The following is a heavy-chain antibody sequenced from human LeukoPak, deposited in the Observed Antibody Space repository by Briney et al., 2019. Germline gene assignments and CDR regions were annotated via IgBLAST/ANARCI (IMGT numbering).Heavy chain of an antibody. J-gene: IGHJ4*02. Sequence: GGSLRLSCAASGFTFSIYAMTWVRQAPGKGLEWVSTISGNGGNTCYADSVKGRFTISRDNSKNTLYLQMNSLRAEDTAFYYCAKNSGYCSSSSCYGIEDYWGQGTLVTVSS. CDR2: ISGNGGNT. V-gene: IGHV3-23*01. CDR1: GFTFSIYA. CDR3: AKNSGYCSSSSCYGIEDY. D-gene: IGHD2-2*03.